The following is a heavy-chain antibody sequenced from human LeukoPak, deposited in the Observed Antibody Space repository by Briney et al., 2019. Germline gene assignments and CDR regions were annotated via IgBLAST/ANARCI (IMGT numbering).Heavy chain of an antibody. CDR1: GFTFSSYW. J-gene: IGHJ6*03. CDR2: IKQDGSEK. CDR3: ARVVGVTTPDYYYYYMDV. D-gene: IGHD2-21*02. Sequence: GGSLRLSCAASGFTFSSYWMSWVRQAPGKGLEWVANIKQDGSEKYYVDSVKGRFTISRDNAKNSLYLQMNSLRAEDTAVYYCARVVGVTTPDYYYYYMDVWGKGTTVTVSS. V-gene: IGHV3-7*01.